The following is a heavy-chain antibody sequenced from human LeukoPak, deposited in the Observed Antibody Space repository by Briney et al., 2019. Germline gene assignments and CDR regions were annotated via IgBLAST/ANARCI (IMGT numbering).Heavy chain of an antibody. J-gene: IGHJ4*02. CDR2: IYTSGST. CDR1: GGSISSGSYY. Sequence: SETLSLTCTVSGGSISSGSYYWSWIRQPAGKGLEWIGRIYTSGSTNYNPSLKSRVTISVDKSKNQFSLKLSSVTAADTAVYYCAAQWLVRGDGDYWGQGTLVTVSS. D-gene: IGHD6-19*01. CDR3: AAQWLVRGDGDY. V-gene: IGHV4-61*02.